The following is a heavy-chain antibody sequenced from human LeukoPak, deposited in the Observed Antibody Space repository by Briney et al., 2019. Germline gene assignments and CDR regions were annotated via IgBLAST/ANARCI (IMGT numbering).Heavy chain of an antibody. J-gene: IGHJ4*02. CDR3: GRDFGITWAQYYFDY. CDR1: GFTFSSHP. CDR2: ISFDGSHK. Sequence: GGSLRLSCAASGFTFSSHPMHWVRQAPGKGLEWVAVISFDGSHKYYADSVTGRFTISRDNSKNTLYLQMDSLRTDDTAMYYCGRDFGITWAQYYFDYWGQGTLVTVSS. V-gene: IGHV3-30*04. D-gene: IGHD3-10*01.